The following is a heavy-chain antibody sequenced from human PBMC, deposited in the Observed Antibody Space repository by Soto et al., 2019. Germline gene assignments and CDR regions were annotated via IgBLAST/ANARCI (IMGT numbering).Heavy chain of an antibody. Sequence: LSLPCIVSGGSISSHYWSWIRQPPGKGLEWIGYIYSSGSTNYNPSLKSRVIISVDTSNDQFSLKLSSVTAADTAVYYCARDRYSNGWVDYWGQGTLVTVSS. D-gene: IGHD6-19*01. CDR2: IYSSGST. V-gene: IGHV4-59*11. CDR3: ARDRYSNGWVDY. J-gene: IGHJ4*02. CDR1: GGSISSHY.